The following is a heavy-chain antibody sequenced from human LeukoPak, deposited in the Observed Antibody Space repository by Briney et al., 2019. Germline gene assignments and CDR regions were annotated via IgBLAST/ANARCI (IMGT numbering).Heavy chain of an antibody. J-gene: IGHJ5*02. CDR3: AKDESP. CDR1: GGSFSGYY. V-gene: IGHV3-23*01. Sequence: PSETLSLTCAVYGGSFSGYYWSWIRQPPGKGLEWVSAISGSGGSTYYADSVKGRFTISRDNSKNTLYLQMNSLRAEDTAVYYCAKDESPWGQGTLVTVSS. CDR2: ISGSGGST.